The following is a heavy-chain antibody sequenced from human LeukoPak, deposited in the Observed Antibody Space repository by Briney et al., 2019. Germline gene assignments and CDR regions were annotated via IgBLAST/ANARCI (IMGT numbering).Heavy chain of an antibody. CDR3: ARDPYGSEAIPSRWFDP. V-gene: IGHV4-30-4*01. J-gene: IGHJ5*02. CDR1: GDSITSGDYY. Sequence: PSETLSLTCTVSGDSITSGDYYWTWIRQPPGKGLEWIGYIYHNGITYYNPSLKSRVIMSVDTSKNHFSLKLTSVTAADTAVYFCARDPYGSEAIPSRWFDPWGQGTLVTVSS. D-gene: IGHD3-10*01. CDR2: IYHNGIT.